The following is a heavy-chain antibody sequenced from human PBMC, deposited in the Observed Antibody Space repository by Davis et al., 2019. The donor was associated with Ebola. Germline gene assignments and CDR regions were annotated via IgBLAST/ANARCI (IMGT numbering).Heavy chain of an antibody. CDR1: GFTFSSYA. CDR2: ISYDESNK. V-gene: IGHV3-30-3*01. J-gene: IGHJ4*02. CDR3: ARASLVVTAIQPSNY. Sequence: GESLKISCAASGFTFSSYAMHWVRQAPGKGLDWVAVISYDESNKYYADSVKGRFTISRDNSKNTLYLQMNSLRAEDTAVYYCARASLVVTAIQPSNYWGQGTLVTVSS. D-gene: IGHD2-21*02.